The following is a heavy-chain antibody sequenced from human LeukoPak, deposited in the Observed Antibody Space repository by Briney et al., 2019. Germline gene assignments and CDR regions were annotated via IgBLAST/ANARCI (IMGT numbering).Heavy chain of an antibody. CDR3: ARTDYGGNSVYFDY. J-gene: IGHJ4*02. V-gene: IGHV4-4*02. D-gene: IGHD4-23*01. CDR2: IYHSGST. Sequence: PSETLSLTCAVSGGSISSSNWWSWVRQPPGKGLEWIGEIYHSGSTNYNPSLKSRVTISVDTSKNQFSLKLSSVTAADTAVYYCARTDYGGNSVYFDYWGQGTLVTVSS. CDR1: GGSISSSNW.